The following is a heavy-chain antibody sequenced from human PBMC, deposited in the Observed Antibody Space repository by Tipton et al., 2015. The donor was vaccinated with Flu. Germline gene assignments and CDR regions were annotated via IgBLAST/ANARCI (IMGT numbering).Heavy chain of an antibody. Sequence: SLRLSCAASGFTFSGYYMSWIRQAPGKGLEWVSYISSGGSTMYYADSVKGRFIISRDNAKNSLYLQMNYLKAEDTALYYCARDNPEDAFDVWGQGTMITVSS. CDR3: ARDNPEDAFDV. CDR1: GFTFSGYY. V-gene: IGHV3-11*04. J-gene: IGHJ3*01. CDR2: ISSGGSTM.